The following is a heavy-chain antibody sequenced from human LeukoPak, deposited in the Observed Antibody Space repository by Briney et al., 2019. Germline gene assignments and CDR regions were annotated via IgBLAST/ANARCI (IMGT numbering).Heavy chain of an antibody. V-gene: IGHV3-30*02. J-gene: IGHJ4*02. Sequence: GGSLRLSCTASEFTLSSSGMHWVRLPPARGLEWVSFIQHEGTTEYADSVNDRFTISRDNSKNTIHLEMNSLRPEDTAVYYCARDWGRGHIAAPYYWGQGTLVTVSS. CDR1: EFTLSSSG. CDR3: ARDWGRGHIAAPYY. CDR2: IQHEGTTE. D-gene: IGHD6-13*01.